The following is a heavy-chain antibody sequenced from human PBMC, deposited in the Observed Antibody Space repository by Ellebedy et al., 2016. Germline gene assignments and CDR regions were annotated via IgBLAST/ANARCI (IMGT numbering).Heavy chain of an antibody. Sequence: ASVKVSCXVSGYTLTELSMHWVRQAPGKGLEWMGGFDPEDGETIYAQKFQGRVTMTEDTSTDTAYMELSSLRSEDTAVYYCATGGVVQLLFARFDYWGQGTLVTVSS. CDR1: GYTLTELS. CDR3: ATGGVVQLLFARFDY. V-gene: IGHV1-24*01. CDR2: FDPEDGET. D-gene: IGHD2-2*01. J-gene: IGHJ4*02.